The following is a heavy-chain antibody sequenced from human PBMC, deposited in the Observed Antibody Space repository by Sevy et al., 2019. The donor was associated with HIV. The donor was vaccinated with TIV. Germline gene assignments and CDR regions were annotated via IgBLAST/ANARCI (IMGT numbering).Heavy chain of an antibody. V-gene: IGHV3-30-3*01. J-gene: IGHJ4*02. Sequence: GGSLRLSCAASGFIFSTYSMHWVRQAPGKGLEWVAAISYDGNNKYYADSVKGRFTISRDNPKNTLFLQVNSLRAEDTAVYYCARDLEFYDSGDYGPAFMPDYWGQGTLVTVSS. D-gene: IGHD4-17*01. CDR3: ARDLEFYDSGDYGPAFMPDY. CDR2: ISYDGNNK. CDR1: GFIFSTYS.